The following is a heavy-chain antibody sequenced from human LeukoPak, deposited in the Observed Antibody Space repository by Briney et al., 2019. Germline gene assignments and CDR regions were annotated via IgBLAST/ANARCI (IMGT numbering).Heavy chain of an antibody. CDR1: GFTFSSYA. CDR3: AKVPVERAVAGTGYYFDY. J-gene: IGHJ4*02. V-gene: IGHV3-23*01. Sequence: GGSLRLSCAASGFTFSSYAMSWVRQAPGKGLEWVSAISGSGGSTYYADSVKGRFTISRDNSKNTLYLQMNSLRAEDTAVYYCAKVPVERAVAGTGYYFDYWGQGTLVTVSS. D-gene: IGHD6-19*01. CDR2: ISGSGGST.